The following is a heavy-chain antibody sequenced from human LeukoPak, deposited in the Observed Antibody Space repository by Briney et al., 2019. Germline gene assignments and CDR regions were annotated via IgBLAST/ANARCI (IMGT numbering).Heavy chain of an antibody. D-gene: IGHD3-22*01. CDR1: GYTFTGYY. CDR3: ARAVYYYDSSGYSEGWFDP. V-gene: IGHV1-2*02. Sequence: ASVKVSCKASGYTFTGYYMHWVRQAPGQGREWMGWINPNSGGTNYAQKFQGRVTMTRDTSISTAYMELSRLRSDDTAVYYCARAVYYYDSSGYSEGWFDPWGQGTLVTVSS. CDR2: INPNSGGT. J-gene: IGHJ5*02.